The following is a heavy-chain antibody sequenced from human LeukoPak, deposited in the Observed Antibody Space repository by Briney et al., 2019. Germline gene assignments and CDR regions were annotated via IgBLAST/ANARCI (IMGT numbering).Heavy chain of an antibody. D-gene: IGHD3-3*01. Sequence: PGGSLRLSCAASGFTFDYYYMTWIRQAPGKGLEWVSYISGSGRTMFYADSVKGRFTVSRGNAKNSLYPQMNTLRAEDTAVYYCARVGPYYDLDNWGQGTLVTVSS. CDR1: GFTFDYYY. CDR3: ARVGPYYDLDN. V-gene: IGHV3-11*01. CDR2: ISGSGRTM. J-gene: IGHJ4*02.